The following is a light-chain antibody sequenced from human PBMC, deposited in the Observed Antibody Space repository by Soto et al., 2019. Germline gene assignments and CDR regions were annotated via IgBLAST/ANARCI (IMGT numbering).Light chain of an antibody. V-gene: IGKV1-17*03. J-gene: IGKJ4*01. CDR1: QGVNNY. CDR3: LQHFAYPIT. Sequence: DIQMTQSPSAMSASVGDTVTITCRASQGVNNYLAWFQQKPGKVPQRLIYAASSLQIVVPSRFRGSGSGTEFTLTIKRLQPEDFATSYCLQHFAYPITFGGGTKVDI. CDR2: AAS.